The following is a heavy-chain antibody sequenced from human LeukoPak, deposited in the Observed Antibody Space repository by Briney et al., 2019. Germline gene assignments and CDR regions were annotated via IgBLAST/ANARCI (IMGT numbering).Heavy chain of an antibody. D-gene: IGHD4-17*01. V-gene: IGHV1-2*02. CDR1: GYTFTGYY. CDR3: ARNGDYLNWFDP. J-gene: IGHJ5*02. Sequence: ASVKVSCKASGYTFTGYYMHWVRQAPGQGLGWMGWINPNSGGTNYAQKFQGRVTMTRDTSISTAYMELSRLRSDDTAVYYCARNGDYLNWFDPWGQGTLVTVSS. CDR2: INPNSGGT.